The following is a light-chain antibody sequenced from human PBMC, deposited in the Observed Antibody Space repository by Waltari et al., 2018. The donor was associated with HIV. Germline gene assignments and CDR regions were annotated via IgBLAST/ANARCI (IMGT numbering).Light chain of an antibody. CDR2: RND. Sequence: QSVLTQPPSASRSPGQRVLMSCSGTNSNIGNTFVSWFQQVPGGAPNLVIYRNDQRPSGVPDRFSAAKSGSSATLAITGLQSDDEAAYHCASWDDSLSHWVFGGGTKLTV. J-gene: IGLJ3*02. CDR1: NSNIGNTF. V-gene: IGLV1-47*01. CDR3: ASWDDSLSHWV.